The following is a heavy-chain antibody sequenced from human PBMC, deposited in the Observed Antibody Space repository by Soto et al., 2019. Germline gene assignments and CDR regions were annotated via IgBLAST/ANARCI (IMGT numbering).Heavy chain of an antibody. CDR3: AKGDNLGPKTGYAFDP. D-gene: IGHD5-12*01. V-gene: IGHV6-1*01. Sequence: SQTLSLTCAISGDSVSSNTASWNWIGQSPSRGLEWLGRTYFRSKWHNDYAVSVKSRIIINPDTSNNQFSLQLNSVTPEDTAVYFCAKGDNLGPKTGYAFDPWGQGIMVTVSS. CDR1: GDSVSSNTAS. J-gene: IGHJ5*02. CDR2: TYFRSKWHN.